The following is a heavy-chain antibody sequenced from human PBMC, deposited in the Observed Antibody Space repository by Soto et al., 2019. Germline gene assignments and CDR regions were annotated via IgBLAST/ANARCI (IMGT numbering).Heavy chain of an antibody. V-gene: IGHV4-34*01. CDR3: AREEKTGTQHFDY. CDR1: GGSFSGYY. J-gene: IGHJ4*02. Sequence: LSLTCAVYGGSFSGYYWSWIRQPPGKGLEWIGEINHSGSTNYNPSLKSRVTISVDTSKNQFSLKLSSVTAADTAVYYCAREEKTGTQHFDYWGQGTLVTVSS. CDR2: INHSGST. D-gene: IGHD1-1*01.